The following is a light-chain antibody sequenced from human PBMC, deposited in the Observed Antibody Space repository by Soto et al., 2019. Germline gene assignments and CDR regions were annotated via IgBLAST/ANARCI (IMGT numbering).Light chain of an antibody. J-gene: IGLJ2*01. CDR3: GTWDSSLSAVV. CDR1: SSNIGNNY. CDR2: DKN. V-gene: IGLV1-51*01. Sequence: QSVLTQPPSVSAAPGQKVTISCSGSSSNIGNNYVSWYQQLPRTAPKLLIYDKNNRPSGIPDRFSGSKSGTSATLGITGLQTGDEADYFCGTWDSSLSAVVFGGGTKLTVL.